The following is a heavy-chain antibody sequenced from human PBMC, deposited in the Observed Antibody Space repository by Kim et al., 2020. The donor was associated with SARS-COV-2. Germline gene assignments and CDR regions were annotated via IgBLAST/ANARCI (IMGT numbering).Heavy chain of an antibody. J-gene: IGHJ6*02. D-gene: IGHD3-10*01. Sequence: GESLKISCKSSGYTFVNYWIAWVRQMPGKGLEWMGIIYTGDSNTIYSPSFQGQVTISVDKSISTAYLQRTSLKASDTAMYYCARGAFGGSYYYYYGLDVWCQGTSVTFSS. CDR3: ARGAFGGSYYYYYGLDV. CDR2: IYTGDSNT. V-gene: IGHV5-51*01. CDR1: GYTFVNYW.